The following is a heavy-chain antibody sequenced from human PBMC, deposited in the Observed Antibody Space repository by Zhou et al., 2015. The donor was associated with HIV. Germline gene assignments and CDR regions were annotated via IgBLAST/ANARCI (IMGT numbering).Heavy chain of an antibody. V-gene: IGHV1-18*01. CDR3: ARVSLIMGRESSGRVNWFDF. Sequence: QVQLVQSGTEVKKPGASVRVSCRASNYTFSNYGIAWIRQAPGQGLEWMGWISGYSGTTNYAQKFQGKFTMTTDISTTTAYMDLRSLRPDDTALYYCARVSLIMGRESSGRVNWFDFWGQGTLIIVS. J-gene: IGHJ5*01. CDR2: ISGYSGTT. D-gene: IGHD3-10*01. CDR1: NYTFSNYG.